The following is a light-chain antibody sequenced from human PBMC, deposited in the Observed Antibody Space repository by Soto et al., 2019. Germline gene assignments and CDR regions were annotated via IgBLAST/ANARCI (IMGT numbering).Light chain of an antibody. CDR2: N. Sequence: SYELTQPPSVSVAPGQTARLTCGGNNIAGKSVHWYQQKPGQAPVLVVYNRPSGVSNRFSGSKSGNTASLTISGLQAEDEADYYCSSFTNNNTPHVVFGGGTKLTVL. CDR3: SSFTNNNTPHVV. J-gene: IGLJ2*01. CDR1: NIAGKS. V-gene: IGLV3-21*02.